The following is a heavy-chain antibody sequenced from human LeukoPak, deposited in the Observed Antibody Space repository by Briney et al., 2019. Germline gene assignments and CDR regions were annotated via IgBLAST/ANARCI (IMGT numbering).Heavy chain of an antibody. CDR1: GGSISSSSSY. Sequence: SETLSLTCTVSGGSISSSSSYWGWIRQPPGKGLEWIGSIYYSGSTYYNPSLKSRVTISVDTSKNQFSLKLSSVTAADTAVYYCAGGYGSGSYYNGDSLDYWGQGTLVTVSS. D-gene: IGHD3-10*01. V-gene: IGHV4-39*01. CDR3: AGGYGSGSYYNGDSLDY. J-gene: IGHJ4*02. CDR2: IYYSGST.